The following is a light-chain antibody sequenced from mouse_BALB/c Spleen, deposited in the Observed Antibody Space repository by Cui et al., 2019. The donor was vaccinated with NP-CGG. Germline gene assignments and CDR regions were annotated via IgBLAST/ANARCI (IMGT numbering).Light chain of an antibody. J-gene: IGLJ1*01. CDR1: TGAVTTTNY. CDR2: GTI. V-gene: IGLV1*01. Sequence: QALLTQESALTTSPGETVTLTCRSSTGAVTTTNYANWVQEKPDHLFTGLIGGTINRAPGVPARFSGSLIGDKAALTITGAQTEDEAIYFCALWYSNHWVFGGGTKLTVL. CDR3: ALWYSNHWV.